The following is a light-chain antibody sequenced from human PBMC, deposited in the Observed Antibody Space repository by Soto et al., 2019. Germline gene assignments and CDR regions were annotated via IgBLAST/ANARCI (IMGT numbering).Light chain of an antibody. Sequence: DIVMTQSPDSLPVALGERVTINCKCSQSLLYSSNNKNDLAWYQQKPGQPPKLLIFWASDRESGVPERFSGSGAGTDFTLAITSLQAEDVAVYYCQQYFVTPFTFGQGTKLEIK. CDR1: QSLLYSSNNKND. CDR2: WAS. V-gene: IGKV4-1*01. CDR3: QQYFVTPFT. J-gene: IGKJ2*01.